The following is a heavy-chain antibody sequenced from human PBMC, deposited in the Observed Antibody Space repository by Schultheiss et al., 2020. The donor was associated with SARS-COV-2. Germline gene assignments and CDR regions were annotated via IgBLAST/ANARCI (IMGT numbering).Heavy chain of an antibody. J-gene: IGHJ4*02. CDR3: ARDEEVGDILTGYWGY. CDR2: INHSGST. Sequence: SETLSLTCAVYGGSFSGYYWSWIRQPPGKGLEWIGEINHSGSTNYNPSLKSRVTMSVDTSKNQFSLKLSSVTAADTAVYYCARDEEVGDILTGYWGYWGQGTLVTVSS. D-gene: IGHD3-9*01. V-gene: IGHV4-34*01. CDR1: GGSFSGYY.